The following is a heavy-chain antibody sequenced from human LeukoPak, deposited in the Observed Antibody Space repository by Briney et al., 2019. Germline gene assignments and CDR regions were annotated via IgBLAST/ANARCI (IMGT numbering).Heavy chain of an antibody. V-gene: IGHV3-7*01. CDR3: AKVRCGGNAHMDV. Sequence: GGSLRLSCAAYGFTFSRCWMSWVRQAPGRGLEWVANIKQDGSEKYYVDSVTGRFTISRDNAKNSLYLQMNSLRPEDTAVCYCAKVRCGGNAHMDVWGKGTTVTVSS. CDR2: IKQDGSEK. D-gene: IGHD4-23*01. CDR1: GFTFSRCW. J-gene: IGHJ6*03.